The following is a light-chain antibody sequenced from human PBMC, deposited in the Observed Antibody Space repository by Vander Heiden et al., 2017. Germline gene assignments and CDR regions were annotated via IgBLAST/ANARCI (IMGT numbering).Light chain of an antibody. J-gene: IGLJ1*01. Sequence: QSALTQPPSASGSPGRSVTISCTGASSDVGTYNYVSWYQQHPGKAPKLMIYEVSKRHSGVPDRFSGSKSGNTASLTVSGLQPEDEADYYCSSYAGSNTYVFGTGTKVTVL. V-gene: IGLV2-8*01. CDR1: SSDVGTYNY. CDR3: SSYAGSNTYV. CDR2: EVS.